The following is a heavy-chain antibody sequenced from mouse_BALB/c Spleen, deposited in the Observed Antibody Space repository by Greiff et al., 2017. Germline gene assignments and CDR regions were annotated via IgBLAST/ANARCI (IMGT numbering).Heavy chain of an antibody. Sequence: LQQPGSELVRPGASVKLSCKASGYTFTSYWMHWVKQRPGQGLEWIGNIYPGSGSTNYDEKFKSKATLTVDTSSSTAYMQLSSLTSEDSAVYYCTRAGPRAMDYWGQGTSVTVSS. CDR2: IYPGSGST. CDR1: GYTFTSYW. V-gene: IGHV1S22*01. CDR3: TRAGPRAMDY. D-gene: IGHD2-10*02. J-gene: IGHJ4*01.